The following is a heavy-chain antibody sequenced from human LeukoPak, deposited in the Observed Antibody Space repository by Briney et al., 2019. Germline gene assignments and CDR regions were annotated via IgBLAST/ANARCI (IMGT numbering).Heavy chain of an antibody. V-gene: IGHV1-18*01. J-gene: IGHJ6*02. D-gene: IGHD6-13*01. Sequence: ASVKVSCKASGYTFTSYGISWVRQAPGQGLEWMGWISAYNGNTNYAQKLQGRVTMTTDTSTSTAYMELRSLRSDDTAVYYCARDLGYSSSWYPGDYYYGMDVWGQGTTVTVSS. CDR3: ARDLGYSSSWYPGDYYYGMDV. CDR1: GYTFTSYG. CDR2: ISAYNGNT.